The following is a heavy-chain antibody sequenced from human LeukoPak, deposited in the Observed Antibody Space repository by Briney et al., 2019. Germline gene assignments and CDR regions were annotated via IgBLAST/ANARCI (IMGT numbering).Heavy chain of an antibody. CDR3: VYYGSRSYLRVSY. Sequence: SVKVSCKASGGTFSSYAISWVRQAPGQGLEWMGRIIPILGIANYAQKFQGRVTITADKSTSTAYMELSSLRSEDTAVYYCVYYGSRSYLRVSYWGQGTLVTVSS. CDR1: GGTFSSYA. V-gene: IGHV1-69*04. CDR2: IIPILGIA. J-gene: IGHJ4*02. D-gene: IGHD3-10*01.